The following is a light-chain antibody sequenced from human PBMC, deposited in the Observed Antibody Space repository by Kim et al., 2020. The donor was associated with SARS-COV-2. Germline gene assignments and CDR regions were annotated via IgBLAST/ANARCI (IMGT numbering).Light chain of an antibody. CDR1: KLGDKY. CDR2: QDS. CDR3: QAWDSSTYV. V-gene: IGLV3-1*01. J-gene: IGLJ1*01. Sequence: ELTQPPSASVSPGQTASITCSGDKLGDKYACWYQQKPGQSPVLVIYQDSKRPSGIPERFSGSNSGNTATLTISGTQAMDEADYYCQAWDSSTYVFGTGTKVTVL.